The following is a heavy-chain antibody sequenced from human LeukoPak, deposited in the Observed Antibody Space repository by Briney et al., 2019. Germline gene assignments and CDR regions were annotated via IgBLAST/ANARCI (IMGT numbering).Heavy chain of an antibody. V-gene: IGHV1-69*13. CDR1: GYTFIGYH. CDR3: ARLPHDSSGYFGY. Sequence: SVKVSCKASGYTFIGYHIHWVRQAPGQGLEWMGGIIPIFGTANYAQKFQGGVTITADESTSTAYMELSSLRSEDTAVYYCARLPHDSSGYFGYWGQGTLVTVSS. CDR2: IIPIFGTA. J-gene: IGHJ4*02. D-gene: IGHD3-22*01.